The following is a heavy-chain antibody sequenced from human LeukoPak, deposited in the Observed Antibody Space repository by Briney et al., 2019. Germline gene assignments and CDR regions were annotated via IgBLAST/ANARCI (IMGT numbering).Heavy chain of an antibody. J-gene: IGHJ6*04. D-gene: IGHD3-10*02. CDR2: ISGSGGST. CDR3: AKDSVRGGVGGPGLYYYSGMDV. V-gene: IGHV3-23*01. CDR1: GLTFSSYA. Sequence: PGGSLTLSRAASGLTFSSYAMSWASHPPGKGMEWVSAISGSGGSTYYADSVKSRFTISRDNPMNTLYLQMNSLRAEDTAVYYCAKDSVRGGVGGPGLYYYSGMDVWGKGTTVTVSS.